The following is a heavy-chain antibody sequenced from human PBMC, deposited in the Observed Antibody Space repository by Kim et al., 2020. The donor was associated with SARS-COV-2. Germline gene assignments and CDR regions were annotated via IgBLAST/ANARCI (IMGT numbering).Heavy chain of an antibody. Sequence: GGSLRLSCAASGFTFDDYAMHWVRQAPGKGLEWVSGISWNSGSIGYAASVKGRFTISRDNAKNSLYLQMNSLRAEDTALYYCAKDMAPGFGGVQYYYGMDVWGQGTTVTVSS. CDR1: GFTFDDYA. D-gene: IGHD3-16*01. V-gene: IGHV3-9*01. J-gene: IGHJ6*02. CDR3: AKDMAPGFGGVQYYYGMDV. CDR2: ISWNSGSI.